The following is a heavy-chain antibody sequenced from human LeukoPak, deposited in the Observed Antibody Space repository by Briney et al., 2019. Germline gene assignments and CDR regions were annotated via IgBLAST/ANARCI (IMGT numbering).Heavy chain of an antibody. CDR1: GFTFSSYG. D-gene: IGHD1-14*01. Sequence: GGSLRLSCAASGFTFSSYGMHCVRQAPGKGLEWVAVISYDGSNKYYADSVKGRFTISRDNSKNTLYLQMNSLRTEDTAVYYCTTSGWFDHWGQGTLVTVSS. J-gene: IGHJ5*02. CDR2: ISYDGSNK. CDR3: TTSGWFDH. V-gene: IGHV3-30*03.